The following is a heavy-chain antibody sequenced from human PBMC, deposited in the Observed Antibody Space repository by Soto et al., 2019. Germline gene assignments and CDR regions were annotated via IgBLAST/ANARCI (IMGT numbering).Heavy chain of an antibody. J-gene: IGHJ6*03. CDR2: INHSGST. CDR3: ARLAAGIYYYYYYMDV. D-gene: IGHD6-13*01. V-gene: IGHV4-31*03. CDR1: GGSISSGGYY. Sequence: PSETLSLTCTVSGGSISSGGYYWSWIRQHPGKGLEWIGEINHSGSTNYNPSLKSRVTISVDTSKNQFSLKLSSVTAADTAVYYCARLAAGIYYYYYYMDVWGKGTTVTVSS.